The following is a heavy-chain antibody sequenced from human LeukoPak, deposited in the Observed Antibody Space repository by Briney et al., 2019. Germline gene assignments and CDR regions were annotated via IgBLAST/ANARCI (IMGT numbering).Heavy chain of an antibody. V-gene: IGHV5-10-1*01. CDR3: ARHTISDY. CDR2: IDPSDSYT. J-gene: IGHJ4*02. D-gene: IGHD3-10*01. Sequence: GESLRISCKGSGYSFSSYWINWVRQMPGKGLEWMGRIDPSDSYTNYNPSFQGHVTISADKSIRTAYLQWSSLKASDTAIYYCARHTISDYWGQGTQVTVSS. CDR1: GYSFSSYW.